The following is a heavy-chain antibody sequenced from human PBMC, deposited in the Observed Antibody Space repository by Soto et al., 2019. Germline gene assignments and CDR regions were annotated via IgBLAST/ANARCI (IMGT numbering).Heavy chain of an antibody. CDR3: AKGHDLVGCPRDCYYYYGMDV. CDR2: ISYDGSNK. CDR1: GFTFSSYG. J-gene: IGHJ6*02. V-gene: IGHV3-30*18. Sequence: PGGSLRLSCAASGFTFSSYGKHWVRQAPGKGLEWVAVISYDGSNKYYADSVKGRFTISRDNSKNTLYLQMNSLRAEDTAVYYCAKGHDLVGCPRDCYYYYGMDVWGQGTTVTVSS. D-gene: IGHD3-3*01.